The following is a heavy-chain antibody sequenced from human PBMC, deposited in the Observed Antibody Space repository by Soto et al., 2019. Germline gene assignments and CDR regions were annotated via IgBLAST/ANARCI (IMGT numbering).Heavy chain of an antibody. Sequence: VQLVESGGGLVQPGGSLRLSCAASGFTFSSYTMNWVRQAPGKGLEWVSCISSSSGTIYYADSVQGRSTISRDNSKISLYLQMNSLRAEDTAVYYCARGLLFTGYFRRDTYGMAVWGQWTRVTVSS. J-gene: IGHJ6*02. D-gene: IGHD3-9*01. CDR3: ARGLLFTGYFRRDTYGMAV. CDR1: GFTFSSYT. V-gene: IGHV3-48*01. CDR2: ISSSSGTI.